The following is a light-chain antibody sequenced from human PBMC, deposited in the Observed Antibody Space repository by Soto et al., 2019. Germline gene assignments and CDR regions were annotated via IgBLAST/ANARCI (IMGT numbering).Light chain of an antibody. Sequence: EIVLTQSPCTLSLSPGKRVTLSCRASLSISSTYLAWYQQKPGQAPRLLIYGASSRATGIPDRFSGSGSGTDFTLTISRLEPEDFAVYYCQQYDSPPRTFGQGTKVEVQ. V-gene: IGKV3-20*01. J-gene: IGKJ1*01. CDR3: QQYDSPPRT. CDR2: GAS. CDR1: LSISSTY.